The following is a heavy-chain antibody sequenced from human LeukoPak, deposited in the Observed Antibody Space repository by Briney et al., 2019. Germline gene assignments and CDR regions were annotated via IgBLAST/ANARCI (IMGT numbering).Heavy chain of an antibody. D-gene: IGHD3-3*01. J-gene: IGHJ4*02. CDR3: AKEAPKYSDFWGGYLPFDY. CDR2: LRNDGSNK. Sequence: PGGSLRLSCAASGFTFSSFGMHWVRQAPGKGLEWVAFLRNDGSNKYYADSVKGRFTISRDNSKNTLYLQMNSLRVEDTAVYYCAKEAPKYSDFWGGYLPFDYWGQGTLVTVSS. V-gene: IGHV3-30*02. CDR1: GFTFSSFG.